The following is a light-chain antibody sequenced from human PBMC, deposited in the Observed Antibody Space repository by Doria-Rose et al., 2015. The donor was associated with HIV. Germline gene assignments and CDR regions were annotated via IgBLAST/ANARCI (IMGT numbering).Light chain of an antibody. CDR3: HQYGTSWT. CDR1: QSFSSTY. J-gene: IGKJ1*01. CDR2: DGS. V-gene: IGKV3-20*01. Sequence: DIVLTQSPGTLSLSPGERATLSCGASQSFSSTYLAWYQQTPGQAPSLLIYDGSTRATGIPDRFSASGSGTDFTLTINRLEPEDFALYYCHQYGTSWTFGQGTKVEI.